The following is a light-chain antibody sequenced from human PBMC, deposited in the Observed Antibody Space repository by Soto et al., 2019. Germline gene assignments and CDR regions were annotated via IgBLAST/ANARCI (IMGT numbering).Light chain of an antibody. J-gene: IGKJ4*01. CDR1: QSVSSNY. Sequence: EIVMTQSPATMSVSPWERATLSCRASQSVSSNYLAWYQQKPGQTPKVLIYRASTRATGIPDRFSGSGSGTDFTLTISRLEAEDFAVYYCQQYGSSPLTFGGGTKVDIK. CDR3: QQYGSSPLT. CDR2: RAS. V-gene: IGKV3-20*01.